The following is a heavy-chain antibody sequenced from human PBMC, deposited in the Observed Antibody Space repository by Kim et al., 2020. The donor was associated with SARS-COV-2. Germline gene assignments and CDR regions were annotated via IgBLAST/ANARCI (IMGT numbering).Heavy chain of an antibody. D-gene: IGHD3-10*01. CDR1: GFTFDDYA. CDR2: ISWYSGSI. Sequence: GGSLGLSCAASGFTFDDYAMHWVRQAPGKGLEWVSSISWYSGSIGYADSVKGRFTISRDNAKNSLYLQMNSLRPEDTALYYCAIGGGSGSYYKIFDYWG. V-gene: IGHV3-9*01. J-gene: IGHJ4*01. CDR3: AIGGGSGSYYKIFDY.